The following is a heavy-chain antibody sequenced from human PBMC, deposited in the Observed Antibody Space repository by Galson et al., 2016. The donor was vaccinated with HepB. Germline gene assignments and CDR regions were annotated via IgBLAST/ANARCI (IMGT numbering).Heavy chain of an antibody. CDR3: ARDIRYAFDS. CDR1: GGTFSNYG. J-gene: IGHJ3*02. Sequence: SCKASGGTFSNYGISWVRQAPGQRLEWMGDISPLFGTANYAQHFEGRVTINADISTSTVYIELSSLRSQDTAIYYCARDIRYAFDSWGQGTMVTVSS. V-gene: IGHV1-69*06. D-gene: IGHD2-21*01. CDR2: ISPLFGTA.